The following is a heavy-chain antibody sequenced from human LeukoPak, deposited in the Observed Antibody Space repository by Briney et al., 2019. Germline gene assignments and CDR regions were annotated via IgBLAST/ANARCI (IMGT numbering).Heavy chain of an antibody. CDR3: ASSVASIGWYSSDY. CDR2: IYTSGST. Sequence: SETLSLTCTVSGGSISSYYWSWIRQPPGKGLEWIGYIYTSGSTNYNPSLKSRVTLSVDTSKNQFSLKLSSVTAADTAVYYCASSVASIGWYSSDYWGPGTMVTVSS. V-gene: IGHV4-4*09. J-gene: IGHJ4*02. CDR1: GGSISSYY. D-gene: IGHD5-12*01.